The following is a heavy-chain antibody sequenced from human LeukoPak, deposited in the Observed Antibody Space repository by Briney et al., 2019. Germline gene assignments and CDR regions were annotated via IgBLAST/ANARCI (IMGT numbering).Heavy chain of an antibody. D-gene: IGHD6-13*01. V-gene: IGHV4-59*08. CDR2: IYYSGST. Sequence: SETLSLTCTVSGGSISSYYWSWIRQPPGKGLEWIGYIYYSGSTNYNPSLKSRVTISIDTSKNQFSLKLSSVTAADTAVYYCARRAIAAAGGDFDYWGQGTLVTVSS. CDR1: GGSISSYY. CDR3: ARRAIAAAGGDFDY. J-gene: IGHJ4*02.